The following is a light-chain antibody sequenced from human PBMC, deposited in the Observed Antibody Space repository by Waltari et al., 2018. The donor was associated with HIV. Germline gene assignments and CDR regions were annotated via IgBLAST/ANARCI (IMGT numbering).Light chain of an antibody. V-gene: IGLV3-1*01. J-gene: IGLJ2*01. Sequence: SYDLTQAPSLSVSPGQAAKLLCSGFHLSNNSVSWYQQKPGQSPLLLIFQDRKRPSGIPERFSGSSSGNTATPTISGTQSVDEADYFCQAWGNNTVVFGGGTKLTVL. CDR1: HLSNNS. CDR3: QAWGNNTVV. CDR2: QDR.